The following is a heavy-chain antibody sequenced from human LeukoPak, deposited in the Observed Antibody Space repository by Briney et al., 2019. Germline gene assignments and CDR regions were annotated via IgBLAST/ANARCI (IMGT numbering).Heavy chain of an antibody. CDR2: IIPIFGTA. J-gene: IGHJ3*02. CDR1: GGTFSSYA. Sequence: SVKVSCKASGGTFSSYAISWVRQAPGQGLEWMGGIIPIFGTANYAQKFQGRVTITADESTSTAYMELSSLRSEDTAVYYCARDLLSPGVTTAVDAFDIWGQGTMVTVSS. CDR3: ARDLLSPGVTTAVDAFDI. V-gene: IGHV1-69*13. D-gene: IGHD4-17*01.